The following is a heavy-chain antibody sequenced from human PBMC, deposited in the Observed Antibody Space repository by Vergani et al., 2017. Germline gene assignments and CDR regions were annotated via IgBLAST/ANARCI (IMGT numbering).Heavy chain of an antibody. CDR2: IQFDGSNQ. J-gene: IGHJ4*02. Sequence: QVQLVESGGGVVQRGGSLRLSCATSGFTLSNYDMPWIRQGPGKGLEFVAFIQFDGSNQYYADSVKGRFTLSRDFSKNTLYLQMNSLRTDDTATYYCAKHFRGWGIDYWGQGTLVTVSS. CDR1: GFTLSNYD. D-gene: IGHD3-16*01. CDR3: AKHFRGWGIDY. V-gene: IGHV3-30*02.